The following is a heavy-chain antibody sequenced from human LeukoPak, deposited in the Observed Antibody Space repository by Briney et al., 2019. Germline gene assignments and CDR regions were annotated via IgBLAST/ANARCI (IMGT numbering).Heavy chain of an antibody. CDR2: ISHDGNNK. D-gene: IGHD5-18*01. CDR1: GISFNGYS. Sequence: GTSLRLSCVASGISFNGYSMNWVRQAPGKGLAWVAAISHDGNNKYYADSVKGRFTISRDNSEKTLYLQMNSLRVEDTAVYYCARIGFGYSYGQGFDYWGQGTLVSVSS. CDR3: ARIGFGYSYGQGFDY. V-gene: IGHV3-30-3*01. J-gene: IGHJ4*02.